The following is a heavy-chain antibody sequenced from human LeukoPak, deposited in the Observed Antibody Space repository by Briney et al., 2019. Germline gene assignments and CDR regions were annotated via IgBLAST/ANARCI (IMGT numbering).Heavy chain of an antibody. CDR3: ARPGAYCSGGSCHYSDY. Sequence: PGGSLRLSCAASGSTFSSYSMNWVRQAPGKGLEWVSYVSSSSSTIYYADPVKGRFTISRDNAKNSLYLRMNSLRAEDTAVYYCARPGAYCSGGSCHYSDYWGQGTLVTVSS. CDR2: VSSSSSTI. CDR1: GSTFSSYS. J-gene: IGHJ4*02. V-gene: IGHV3-48*04. D-gene: IGHD2-15*01.